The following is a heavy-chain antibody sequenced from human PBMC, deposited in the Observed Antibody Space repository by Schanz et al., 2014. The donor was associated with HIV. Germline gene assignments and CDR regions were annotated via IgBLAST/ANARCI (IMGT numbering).Heavy chain of an antibody. Sequence: VQLVESGGGVVQPGRSLRLSCAASGFTFSDHYMDWVRQAPGRGLEWVARIRNKASSYTTEYAASVKGRLTISRDESENSLYLQMSSLNSDDTAVYYCARANLATRYFDYWGQGTLVTVSS. J-gene: IGHJ4*02. D-gene: IGHD6-6*01. V-gene: IGHV3-72*01. CDR1: GFTFSDHY. CDR3: ARANLATRYFDY. CDR2: IRNKASSYTT.